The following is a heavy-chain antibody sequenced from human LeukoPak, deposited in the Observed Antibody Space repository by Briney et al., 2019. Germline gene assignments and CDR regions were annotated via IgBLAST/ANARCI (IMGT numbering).Heavy chain of an antibody. CDR2: ISYDGSNK. CDR1: GFNFSSYA. D-gene: IGHD6-13*01. V-gene: IGHV3-30-3*01. J-gene: IGHJ4*02. Sequence: PGGSLRLSCAASGFNFSSYAMHWVRQAPGKGLEWVAVISYDGSNKYYADSVKGRFTISRDNSKNTLYLQMNSLRAEDTAVYYCARGPSSPRIAAAYYYWGQGTLVTVSS. CDR3: ARGPSSPRIAAAYYY.